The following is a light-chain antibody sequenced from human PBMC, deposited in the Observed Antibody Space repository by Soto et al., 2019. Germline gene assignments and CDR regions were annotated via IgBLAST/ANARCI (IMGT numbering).Light chain of an antibody. J-gene: IGKJ4*01. CDR3: QENYSPLLA. CDR2: EAF. Sequence: DIQMTQSPSSLSASVGDTVTITCRASQNIANYLSWYQQKPGEAPRLLIYEAFTFQIGVPSRFSARAVGTEFSLTISDLQPDDFATYHCQENYSPLLAFGGGTRVDLK. V-gene: IGKV1-39*01. CDR1: QNIANY.